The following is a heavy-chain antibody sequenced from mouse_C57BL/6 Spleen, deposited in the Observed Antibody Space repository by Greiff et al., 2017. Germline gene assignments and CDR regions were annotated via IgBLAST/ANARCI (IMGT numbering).Heavy chain of an antibody. V-gene: IGHV1-82*01. D-gene: IGHD1-1*02. CDR2: IYPGDGDT. CDR3: ARYGSYGAMDY. Sequence: QVQLQQSGPELVKPGASVKISCKASGYAFSSSWMNWVKQRPGKGLEWIGRIYPGDGDTNYNGKFKGKATLTADKSSSTAYMQLSSLTSEDSAVYFCARYGSYGAMDYLGQGTSVTVSS. CDR1: GYAFSSSW. J-gene: IGHJ4*01.